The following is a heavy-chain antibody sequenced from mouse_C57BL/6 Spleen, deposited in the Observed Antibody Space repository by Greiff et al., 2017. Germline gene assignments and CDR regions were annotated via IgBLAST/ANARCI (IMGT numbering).Heavy chain of an antibody. V-gene: IGHV1-69*01. CDR3: AREGSTVVAKWYFDV. CDR1: GYTFTSYW. CDR2: IDPSDSYT. D-gene: IGHD1-1*01. J-gene: IGHJ1*03. Sequence: QVQLQQPGAELVMPGASVKLSCKASGYTFTSYWMHWVKQRPGQGLEWIGEIDPSDSYTNYNQKFKGKSTLTVDKSSSTAYMQLSSLTSEDSAVYYCAREGSTVVAKWYFDVWGTGTTVTVSS.